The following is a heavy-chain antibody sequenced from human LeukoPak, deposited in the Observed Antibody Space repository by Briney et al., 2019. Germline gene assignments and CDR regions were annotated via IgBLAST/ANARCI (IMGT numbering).Heavy chain of an antibody. D-gene: IGHD2-2*01. J-gene: IGHJ5*02. V-gene: IGHV1-2*02. CDR1: GYTFTGYY. CDR2: INPNSGGT. CDR3: ARDRYCSSTSCWSFPPTFDP. Sequence: ASVKVSCKASGYTFTGYYMHWVRQAPGQGLEWMGWINPNSGGTNYAQKFQGRVTMTRDTSISTAYMELSRLRSDDTAVYYCARDRYCSSTSCWSFPPTFDPWGQGTLVTVSS.